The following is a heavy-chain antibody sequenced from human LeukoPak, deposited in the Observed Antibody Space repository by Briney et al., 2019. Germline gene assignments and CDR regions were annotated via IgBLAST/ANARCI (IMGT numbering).Heavy chain of an antibody. J-gene: IGHJ5*02. CDR1: GFSLSTSGVG. CDR3: AHSSAYYDFWSGYRTSYNWFDP. V-gene: IGHV2-5*02. CDR2: IYLDDDK. D-gene: IGHD3-3*01. Sequence: SGPTLAKPTQPLTLTCTFSGFSLSTSGVGVGWIRQPPGKALEWLALIYLDDDKRYSPALKSRLTITKDTSKNQVVHTKTNMDPVDTATYYCAHSSAYYDFWSGYRTSYNWFDPWGQGTLVTVSS.